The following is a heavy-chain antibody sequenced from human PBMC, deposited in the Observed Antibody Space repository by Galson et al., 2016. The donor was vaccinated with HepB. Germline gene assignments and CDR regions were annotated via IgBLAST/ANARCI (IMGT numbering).Heavy chain of an antibody. CDR3: ARGVEQSTKLAWFDP. Sequence: SETLSLTCTVSGGSISSYFWSWIRQPPGKGPEWIGYLFNRGRNNYNPSFRGRVDISVDAPKNQFSLELRSVTAADTAVYYCARGVEQSTKLAWFDPWGPGILVTVSS. CDR2: LFNRGRN. V-gene: IGHV4-59*01. J-gene: IGHJ5*02. CDR1: GGSISSYF. D-gene: IGHD5-24*01.